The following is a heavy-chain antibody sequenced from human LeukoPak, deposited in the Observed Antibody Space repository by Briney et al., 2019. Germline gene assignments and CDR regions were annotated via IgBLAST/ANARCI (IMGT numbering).Heavy chain of an antibody. D-gene: IGHD1-26*01. J-gene: IGHJ4*02. V-gene: IGHV4-59*01. CDR1: GGSISSYY. CDR3: AREMGGSPYFDY. CDR2: ICYSGST. Sequence: SETVSLTCTVSGGSISSYYWSWIRQPPGKGLEWIGYICYSGSTNYNPSLKSRVTISVDTSKNQFSLKLSSVTAADTAVYYCAREMGGSPYFDYWGQGTLVTVSS.